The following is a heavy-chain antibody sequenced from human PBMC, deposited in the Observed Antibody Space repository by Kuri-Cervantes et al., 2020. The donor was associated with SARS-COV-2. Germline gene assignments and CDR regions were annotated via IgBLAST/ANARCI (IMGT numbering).Heavy chain of an antibody. D-gene: IGHD6-13*01. CDR3: ARTRIAAAGTDAFDI. CDR2: INPSGGST. V-gene: IGHV1-46*01. Sequence: ASVKVSCKASGYTFTSYYMHWVRQAPGQGLEWTGIINPSGGSTSYAQKFQGRVTMTRDTSTSTVYMELSSLRSEDTAVYYCARTRIAAAGTDAFDIWGQGTMVTVSS. CDR1: GYTFTSYY. J-gene: IGHJ3*02.